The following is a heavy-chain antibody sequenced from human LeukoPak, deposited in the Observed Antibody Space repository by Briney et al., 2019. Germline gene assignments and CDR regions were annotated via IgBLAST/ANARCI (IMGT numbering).Heavy chain of an antibody. J-gene: IGHJ4*02. CDR1: GYAFTSYV. CDR2: ISVYNGNT. Sequence: ASVKVSCKASGYAFTSYVISWVRQAPGQGLEWMGWISVYNGNTNYAQKLQGRVTMTTDTSTSTAYMELRSLRSDDTAVYYCARDIVVVTARPGRYDYWGQGTLVTVSS. CDR3: ARDIVVVTARPGRYDY. V-gene: IGHV1-18*01. D-gene: IGHD2-21*02.